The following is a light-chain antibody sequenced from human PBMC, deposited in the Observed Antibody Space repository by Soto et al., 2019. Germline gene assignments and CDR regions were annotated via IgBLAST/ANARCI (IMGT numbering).Light chain of an antibody. CDR2: WAS. CDR3: QQYYTVPPWT. CDR1: RSVLYSSNNKNY. V-gene: IGKV4-1*01. J-gene: IGKJ1*01. Sequence: DIVMTQSPDSLAVSLGERATINCKSSRSVLYSSNNKNYLAWYQQKPGQPPKLLIYWASTRESGVPDRFSGCGSGTDFTLTISSLHAEDVAVYYCQQYYTVPPWTFGQGTKVEI.